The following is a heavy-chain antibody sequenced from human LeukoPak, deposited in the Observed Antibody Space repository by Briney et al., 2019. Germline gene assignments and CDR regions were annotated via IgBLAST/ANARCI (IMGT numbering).Heavy chain of an antibody. CDR3: ARARDCGGDCYYDAFDI. V-gene: IGHV1-46*01. CDR1: GYTFTSYY. J-gene: IGHJ3*02. Sequence: GASVKVSCKASGYTFTSYYMHWVRQAPGQGLEWMGVINPSGGRTTYAQKFQGRVTMTRDTSTSTVYMELSSLRSEDTAVYYCARARDCGGDCYYDAFDIWGQGTMVTVSS. D-gene: IGHD2-21*02. CDR2: INPSGGRT.